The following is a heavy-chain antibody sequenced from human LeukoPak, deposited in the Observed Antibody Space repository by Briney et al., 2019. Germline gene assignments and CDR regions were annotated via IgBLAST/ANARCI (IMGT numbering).Heavy chain of an antibody. CDR1: GFTFSSYG. J-gene: IGHJ5*02. CDR2: IWYDGSNK. CDR3: ARDGNLSSGWSYNWFDP. V-gene: IGHV3-33*08. D-gene: IGHD6-19*01. Sequence: GGSLRLSCAASGFTFSSYGMHWVRQAPGKGLEWVAVIWYDGSNKYYADSVKGRFTISRDNSKNTLYLQMNSLRAEDTAVYYCARDGNLSSGWSYNWFDPWGQGTLVTVSS.